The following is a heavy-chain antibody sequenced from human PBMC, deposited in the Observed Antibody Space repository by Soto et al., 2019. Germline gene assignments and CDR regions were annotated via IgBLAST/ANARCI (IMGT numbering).Heavy chain of an antibody. CDR2: ISYDGSNK. CDR3: AKDGSYSGSYQGAFDI. Sequence: QVQLVESGGGVVQPGRSLRLSCAASGFTFSSYGMHWVRQAPGKGLEWVAVISYDGSNKYYADSVKGRFTISRDNSKNTLYLQMNSLRAEDTAVYYCAKDGSYSGSYQGAFDIWGQGTMVTVSS. J-gene: IGHJ3*02. D-gene: IGHD1-26*01. V-gene: IGHV3-30*18. CDR1: GFTFSSYG.